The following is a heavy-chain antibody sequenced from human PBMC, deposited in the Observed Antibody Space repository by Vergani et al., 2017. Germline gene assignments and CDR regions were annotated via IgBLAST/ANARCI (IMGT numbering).Heavy chain of an antibody. Sequence: QVQLVQSGAEVKKPGASVKVSCKASGYTFTGYYMHWVRQAPGQGLEWMGWINPNSGGTNYAQKFQGRVTMTTDTSTSTAYMELRSLRSDDTAVYYCARGGGSSWYRAFYYGMDVWGQGTTVTVSS. D-gene: IGHD6-13*01. CDR3: ARGGGSSWYRAFYYGMDV. CDR2: INPNSGGT. J-gene: IGHJ6*02. CDR1: GYTFTGYY. V-gene: IGHV1-2*02.